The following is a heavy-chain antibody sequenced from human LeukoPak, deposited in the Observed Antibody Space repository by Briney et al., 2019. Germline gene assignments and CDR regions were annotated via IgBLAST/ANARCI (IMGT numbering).Heavy chain of an antibody. CDR2: INHSGST. CDR3: AHKFAGSYAFDI. V-gene: IGHV4-38-2*02. CDR1: GYSISSGYY. Sequence: PSETLSLTCTVSGYSISSGYYWSWIRQPPGKGLEWIGEINHSGSTNYNPSLKSRVTISVDTSKNQFSLKLGSVTAVDTAVYYCAHKFAGSYAFDIWGQGTMVTVSS. J-gene: IGHJ3*02.